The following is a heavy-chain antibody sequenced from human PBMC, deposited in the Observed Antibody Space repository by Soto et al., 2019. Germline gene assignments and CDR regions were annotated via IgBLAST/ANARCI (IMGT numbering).Heavy chain of an antibody. J-gene: IGHJ4*02. CDR2: ISWDGGST. CDR3: AKDNRIEDSSSSGIDY. CDR1: GFTFDDYT. Sequence: PGGSLRLSCAASGFTFDDYTMHWVRQAPGKGLEWVSLISWDGGSTYYADSVKGRFTISRDNSKNSLYLQMNSLRTEDTALYYCAKDNRIEDSSSSGIDYWGQGTLVTVSS. D-gene: IGHD6-6*01. V-gene: IGHV3-43*01.